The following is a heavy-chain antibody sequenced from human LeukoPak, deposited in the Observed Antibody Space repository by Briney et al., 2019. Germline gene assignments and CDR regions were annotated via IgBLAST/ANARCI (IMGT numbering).Heavy chain of an antibody. CDR3: ARYYPAYCGGDCYFDY. D-gene: IGHD2-21*02. Sequence: GGSLRLSCAASGFTVSSNHMSWVRQAPGKGLEWVSVIYSGGSTYYADSVKGRFTVSRDNSKNTLYLQMNSLRAEDTAVYYCARYYPAYCGGDCYFDYWGQGTLVTVSS. J-gene: IGHJ4*02. V-gene: IGHV3-53*01. CDR1: GFTVSSNH. CDR2: IYSGGST.